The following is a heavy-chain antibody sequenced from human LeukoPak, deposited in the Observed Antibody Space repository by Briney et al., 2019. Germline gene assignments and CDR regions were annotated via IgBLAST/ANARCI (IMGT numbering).Heavy chain of an antibody. CDR2: INPTGGGT. V-gene: IGHV1-46*01. J-gene: IGHJ6*02. CDR1: GYTFTTYY. CDR3: ASSEDYYGMDV. Sequence: ASVTVSCKASGYTFTTYYIHWVRQAPGQGLEWMGIINPTGGGTSYAQRFQGRVTMTRDTSTSTVYMELSNLRSEDTAVYYCASSEDYYGMDVWGQGTTVTVSS.